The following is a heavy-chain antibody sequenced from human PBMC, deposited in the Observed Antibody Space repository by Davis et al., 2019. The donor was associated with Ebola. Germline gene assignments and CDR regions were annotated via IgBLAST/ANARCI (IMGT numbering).Heavy chain of an antibody. D-gene: IGHD6-13*01. V-gene: IGHV3-74*01. CDR2: INSDGSST. Sequence: GESLKSSCAASGFTFSSDWMPWGRQAPGKGLVWVSRINSDGSSTSYADSVKGRFTISRDNAKNSLYLQMNSLRAEDMALYYCARGYSSSSYYYYYYMDVWGKGTTVTVSS. CDR1: GFTFSSDW. J-gene: IGHJ6*03. CDR3: ARGYSSSSYYYYYYMDV.